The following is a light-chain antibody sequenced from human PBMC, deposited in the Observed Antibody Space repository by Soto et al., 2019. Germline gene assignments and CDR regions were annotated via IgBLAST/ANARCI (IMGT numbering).Light chain of an antibody. CDR1: SSDVGGYNY. CDR2: EVS. Sequence: QSALTQPASVSGSPGQSITISCTGTSSDVGGYNYVSWYQHHPGKVPKLMIYEVSNRPSGVSNRFSGSKSGNTASLSISGLQAEDEADYCCSSYTTSYTQVFGGGTKLTVL. V-gene: IGLV2-14*01. J-gene: IGLJ2*01. CDR3: SSYTTSYTQV.